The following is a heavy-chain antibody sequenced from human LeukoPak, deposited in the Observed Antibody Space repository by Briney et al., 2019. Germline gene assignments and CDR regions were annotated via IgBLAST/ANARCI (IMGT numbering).Heavy chain of an antibody. CDR1: GYTFTDKL. V-gene: IGHV5-51*01. CDR2: IHPRDSAT. J-gene: IGHJ4*02. CDR3: ARQGGDWELTYYFDY. D-gene: IGHD3-10*01. Sequence: GESLKISCQGSGYTFTDKLIGWVRQMPGKGLEWMGIIHPRDSATTYSPSFRGQVTILVDQSINTAYLHLRSLEASDTAIYYCARQGGDWELTYYFDYWGQGTPVTVSS.